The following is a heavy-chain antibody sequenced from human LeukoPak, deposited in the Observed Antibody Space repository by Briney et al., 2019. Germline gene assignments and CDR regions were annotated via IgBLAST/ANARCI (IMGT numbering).Heavy chain of an antibody. Sequence: SETLPLTCAVYGGSFSGYYWSWIRQPPGKRLEWIGEINHSGSTNYNPSLKSRVTISVDTSKNQFSLKLSSVTAADTAVYYCARLGVVGATQNPYFDYWGQGTLVTVSS. CDR2: INHSGST. D-gene: IGHD1-26*01. CDR1: GGSFSGYY. J-gene: IGHJ4*02. CDR3: ARLGVVGATQNPYFDY. V-gene: IGHV4-34*01.